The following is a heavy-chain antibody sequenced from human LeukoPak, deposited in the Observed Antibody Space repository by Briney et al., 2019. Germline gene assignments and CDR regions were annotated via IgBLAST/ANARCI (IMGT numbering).Heavy chain of an antibody. Sequence: GGSLRLSCAASGFTFSSYSMDWVRQAPGKGLEWVSYISSSSSTIYYADSVKGRFTISRDNAKNSLYLQMNSLRAEDTAVYYCASGITIFGVVIIPPYWGQGTLVTVSS. CDR3: ASGITIFGVVIIPPY. CDR1: GFTFSSYS. V-gene: IGHV3-48*01. D-gene: IGHD3-3*01. J-gene: IGHJ4*02. CDR2: ISSSSSTI.